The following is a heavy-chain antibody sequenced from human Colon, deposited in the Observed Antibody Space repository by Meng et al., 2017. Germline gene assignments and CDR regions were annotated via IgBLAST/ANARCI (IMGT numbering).Heavy chain of an antibody. Sequence: VGCGGGLISAWGSLRLSCAASGFTFSDYWMDWVRQAPGKGLVWVSRINKDGSSTRYADSVKGRFTISRDNAKNTLYLQMNSLRAEDTAVYYCAKDLNWNSFDYWGQGALVTVSS. J-gene: IGHJ4*02. CDR2: INKDGSST. V-gene: IGHV3-74*01. CDR3: AKDLNWNSFDY. CDR1: GFTFSDYW. D-gene: IGHD1-7*01.